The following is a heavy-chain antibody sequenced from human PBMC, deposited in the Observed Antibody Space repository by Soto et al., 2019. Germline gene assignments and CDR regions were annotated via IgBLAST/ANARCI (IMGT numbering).Heavy chain of an antibody. Sequence: QVQLVQSGAEVKKPGSSVKVSCKASGGTFSSYAISWVRQAPGQGLEWMGGIIPIFGTANYAQKFQGRVTITADESTSTAYMELSSLRSEDTAVYYCARVPYYYDSSGHNPYFDYWGQGTLVTVSS. V-gene: IGHV1-69*01. D-gene: IGHD3-22*01. CDR3: ARVPYYYDSSGHNPYFDY. J-gene: IGHJ4*02. CDR2: IIPIFGTA. CDR1: GGTFSSYA.